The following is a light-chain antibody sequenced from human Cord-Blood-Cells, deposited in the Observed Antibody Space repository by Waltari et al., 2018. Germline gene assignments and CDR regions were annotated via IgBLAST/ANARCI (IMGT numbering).Light chain of an antibody. CDR1: QSVSSN. J-gene: IGKJ2*01. CDR3: QQYNNWYT. CDR2: GAS. Sequence: EIVMTQSPATLSVSPRERATLSCRASQSVSSNLAWYQQKPGQAPRLLIYGASTRATGIPARVSGSGSGTEFTLTISSLQSEDFAVYYCQQYNNWYTFGQGTKLEIK. V-gene: IGKV3-15*01.